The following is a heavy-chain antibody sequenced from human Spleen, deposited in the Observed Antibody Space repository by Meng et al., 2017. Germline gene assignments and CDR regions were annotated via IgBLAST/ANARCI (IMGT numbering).Heavy chain of an antibody. J-gene: IGHJ4*02. CDR3: AKSGYYDASALEFVY. Sequence: RALPRPFAVGAVVVGPRSYFRRCPGQGPGKIGESNKSINNNDNPSHNRRLNISVDTSKNQFYLRLTSVTAADTAVYYCAKSGYYDASALEFVYWGQGTLVTVSS. CDR2: SNKSINN. V-gene: IGHV4-34*01. CDR1: VGAVVVGP. D-gene: IGHD3-16*01.